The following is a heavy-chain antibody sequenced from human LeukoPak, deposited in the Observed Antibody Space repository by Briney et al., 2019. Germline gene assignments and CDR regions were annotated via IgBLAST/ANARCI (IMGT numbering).Heavy chain of an antibody. J-gene: IGHJ6*03. V-gene: IGHV3-20*04. CDR1: GFTFDDYG. CDR2: INWNGGST. CDR3: ARDDIVVVPAAIGGYYYYYYMDV. D-gene: IGHD2-2*01. Sequence: GGSLRLSCAASGFTFDDYGMSWVRQAPGKGLVWVSGINWNGGSTGYADSVKGRFTISRDNAKNSLYLQMNSLRAEDTALYYCARDDIVVVPAAIGGYYYYYYMDVWGKGTTVTVSS.